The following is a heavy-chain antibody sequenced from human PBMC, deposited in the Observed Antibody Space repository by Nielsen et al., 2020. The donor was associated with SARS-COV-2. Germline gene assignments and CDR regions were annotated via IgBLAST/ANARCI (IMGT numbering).Heavy chain of an antibody. J-gene: IGHJ6*02. Sequence: SETLSLTCTVSGGSVSSGSYYWSWIRQPPGKGLEWIGYIYYSGSTNYNPSLKSRVTISVDTSKNQFSLKLSSVTAADTAVYYCARDRGIAAVGTGYYYGMDVWGQGTTVTVSS. CDR3: ARDRGIAAVGTGYYYGMDV. CDR2: IYYSGST. V-gene: IGHV4-61*01. D-gene: IGHD6-13*01. CDR1: GGSVSSGSYY.